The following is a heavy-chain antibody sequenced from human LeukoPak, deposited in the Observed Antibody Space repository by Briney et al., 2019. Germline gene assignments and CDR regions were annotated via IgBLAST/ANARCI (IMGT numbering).Heavy chain of an antibody. CDR3: VRERRYCTNARCRGENWFDP. V-gene: IGHV1-69*05. CDR1: GDTFSNYV. J-gene: IGHJ5*02. Sequence: SVNVSCKASGDTFSNYVTSWFRQAPGQGHEWMGGIIPIFRTTHFAQKFQGRVTMTTDTSTNTAYMELTSLTSDDTAVYYCVRERRYCTNARCRGENWFDPWGQGTLVTVFS. CDR2: IIPIFRTT. D-gene: IGHD2-8*01.